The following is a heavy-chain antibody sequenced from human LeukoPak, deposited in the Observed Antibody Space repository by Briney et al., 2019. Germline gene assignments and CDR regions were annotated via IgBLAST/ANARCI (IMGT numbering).Heavy chain of an antibody. D-gene: IGHD6-6*01. Sequence: GGSLRLFYAASGFTLSNYDINWVRQAPGKGLEWVSSISTSSRYIYYKDSVRGRFTISRDDAKNSLYLQMNSLRAEDTAVYYCSTYSSSQCHWAQGTLVTVSS. CDR1: GFTLSNYD. CDR2: ISTSSRYI. J-gene: IGHJ4*02. CDR3: STYSSSQCH. V-gene: IGHV3-21*01.